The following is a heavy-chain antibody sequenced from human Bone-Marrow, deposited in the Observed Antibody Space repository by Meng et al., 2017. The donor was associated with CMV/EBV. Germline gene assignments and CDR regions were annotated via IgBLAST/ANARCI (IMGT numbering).Heavy chain of an antibody. J-gene: IGHJ4*02. D-gene: IGHD3-3*01. CDR1: GFTFSSYS. Sequence: GDSLKISCAASGFTFSSYSMNWVRQAPGKGLEWVSSISSSSSYIYYADSVKGRFTISRDNAKNSLYLQMNSLRAEDTAVYYCARDSGYDFWSGYSTYYFDYWGQGTLVTVSS. CDR2: ISSSSSYI. V-gene: IGHV3-21*01. CDR3: ARDSGYDFWSGYSTYYFDY.